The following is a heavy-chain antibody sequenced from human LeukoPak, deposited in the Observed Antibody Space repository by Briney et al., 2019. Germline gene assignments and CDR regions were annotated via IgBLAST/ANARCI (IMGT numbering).Heavy chain of an antibody. Sequence: PSETLSLTCTVSGGSISSYYWSWIRQPPGKGLEWIGYIYYSGSTNYNPSLTSRVTISVDTSKNQFSLKLSSVTAADTAVYCCARHSSLNAFDIWGQGTMVTVSS. CDR1: GGSISSYY. V-gene: IGHV4-59*01. D-gene: IGHD3-9*01. CDR2: IYYSGST. CDR3: ARHSSLNAFDI. J-gene: IGHJ3*02.